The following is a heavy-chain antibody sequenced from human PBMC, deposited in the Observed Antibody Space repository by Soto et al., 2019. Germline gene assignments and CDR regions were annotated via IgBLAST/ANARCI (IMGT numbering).Heavy chain of an antibody. D-gene: IGHD5-12*01. CDR1: GGSISSSSYY. CDR3: ARSGSDRAMFDP. CDR2: IYYSGST. Sequence: QLQLQESGPGLVQPSETLSLTCTVSGGSISSSSYYWGWIRQPPGKGLEWIGSIYYSGSTYYNPSPKSLVTISVDTSKNQFSLKLRSVTAADTAVYYGARSGSDRAMFDPGGQGTLVTVSS. V-gene: IGHV4-39*01. J-gene: IGHJ5*02.